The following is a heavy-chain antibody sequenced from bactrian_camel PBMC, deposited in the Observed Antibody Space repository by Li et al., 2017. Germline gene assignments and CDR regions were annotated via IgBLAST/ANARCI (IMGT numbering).Heavy chain of an antibody. D-gene: IGHD7*01. V-gene: IGHV3S53*01. J-gene: IGHJ4*01. CDR3: AVERPIRMVARICTFRKNQSCGDTDDLV. CDR2: ISADGKE. CDR1: RDFDDADAE. Sequence: VQLVESGGGSVQIGGSLTLACAASRDFDDADAEWGGFRQSPGAQCEMVASISADGKEYYSDTVKGRFTISRDNGENTVRLRMSDLSPRATAAYFCAVERPIRMVARICTFRKNQSCGDTDDLVWGQGTQVTVS.